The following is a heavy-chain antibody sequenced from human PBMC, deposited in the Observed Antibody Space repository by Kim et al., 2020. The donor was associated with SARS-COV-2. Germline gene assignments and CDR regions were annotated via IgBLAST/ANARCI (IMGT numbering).Heavy chain of an antibody. D-gene: IGHD4-17*01. CDR3: TRHVDYGDYVPDY. CDR2: IRSKANSYAT. V-gene: IGHV3-73*01. J-gene: IGHJ4*02. CDR1: GFTFSGSA. Sequence: GGSLRLSCAASGFTFSGSAMHWVRQASGKGLEWVGRIRSKANSYATAYAASVKGRFTISRDDSKNTAYLQMNSLKTEDTAVYYCTRHVDYGDYVPDYWGQGTLVTVSS.